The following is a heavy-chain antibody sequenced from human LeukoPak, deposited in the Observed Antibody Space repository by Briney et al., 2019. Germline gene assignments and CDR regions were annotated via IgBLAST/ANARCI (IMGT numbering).Heavy chain of an antibody. Sequence: GGSLRLSCAASGFTFSSYTMNWVRQAPGKGLEWVSSISSSGSYIYYGDSVQGRFTISRDNAKNSLYLQMSSLGDGDTAVYYCARDDYDDPYFDYWGQGTLVTVSS. CDR1: GFTFSSYT. V-gene: IGHV3-21*01. CDR2: ISSSGSYI. D-gene: IGHD4-17*01. J-gene: IGHJ4*02. CDR3: ARDDYDDPYFDY.